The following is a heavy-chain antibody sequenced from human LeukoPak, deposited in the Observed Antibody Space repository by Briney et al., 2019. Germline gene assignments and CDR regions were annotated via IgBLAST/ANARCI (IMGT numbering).Heavy chain of an antibody. CDR1: GYTFTGYY. V-gene: IGHV1-2*02. CDR2: INPNTGDT. Sequence: ASVKVSCKASGYTFTGYYMHWVRQAPGQGLEWMGWINPNTGDTDYAQKFQGRVTMTRDTSITTVYMEISRLTSDDTALFYCAVAPGDYWGQGTLVTVSS. J-gene: IGHJ4*02. CDR3: AVAPGDY. D-gene: IGHD2-21*01.